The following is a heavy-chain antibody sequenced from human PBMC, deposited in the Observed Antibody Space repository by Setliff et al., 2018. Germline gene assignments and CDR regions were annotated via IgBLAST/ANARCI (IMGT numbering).Heavy chain of an antibody. Sequence: GGSLRLSCAASGFTFNNYFMIWVRQAPGKGLEWVSSISNSGGEIHYADSVRGRFTISRDNSKNTIYLQMNSLRAEDTAKYYCAKDPNGDFVGAFDSWGRGTLVTVSS. D-gene: IGHD2-21*02. CDR1: GFTFNNYF. V-gene: IGHV3-23*01. J-gene: IGHJ5*01. CDR3: AKDPNGDFVGAFDS. CDR2: ISNSGGEI.